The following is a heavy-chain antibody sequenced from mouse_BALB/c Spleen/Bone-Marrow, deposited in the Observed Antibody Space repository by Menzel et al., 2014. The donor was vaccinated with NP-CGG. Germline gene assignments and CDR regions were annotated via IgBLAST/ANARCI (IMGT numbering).Heavy chain of an antibody. D-gene: IGHD1-1*01. CDR3: TRQGSDGYDSREDWYFDV. V-gene: IGHV5-6*01. Sequence: EVKLVESGGDLVKPGGSLKLSCAASGFTSSSYGMSWVRQTPDKGLEWVATISSGGTYTFYPDSVKGRFTISRDNAKNTLYLQMSSLKSEDTAMYYCTRQGSDGYDSREDWYFDVWGAGTTVTVSS. J-gene: IGHJ1*01. CDR1: GFTSSSYG. CDR2: ISSGGTYT.